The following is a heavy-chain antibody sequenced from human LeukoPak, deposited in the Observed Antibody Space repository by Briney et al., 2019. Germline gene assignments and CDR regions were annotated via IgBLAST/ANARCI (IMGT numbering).Heavy chain of an antibody. CDR2: IYYSGST. CDR1: GGSINNYY. J-gene: IGHJ2*01. D-gene: IGHD6-19*01. Sequence: PSETLSLTCTVSGGSINNYYWSWIRQPPGKGLEWIGYIYYSGSTNYNPSLKSRVTISVDTSKNQFSLKLNSVTAADTAVYYCARLSSGWTNWYFDLWGRGTQVTVSS. V-gene: IGHV4-59*08. CDR3: ARLSSGWTNWYFDL.